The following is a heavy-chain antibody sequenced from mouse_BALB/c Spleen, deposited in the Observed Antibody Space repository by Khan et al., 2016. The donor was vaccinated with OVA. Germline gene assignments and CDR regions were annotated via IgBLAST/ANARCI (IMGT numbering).Heavy chain of an antibody. CDR1: GYSFTTYY. Sequence: EVQLVESGPELMKPGASVKISCKASGYSFTTYYLHWMMQSHGESLEWIGYVDPFSGGTTYNQKFKDKATLTVDKSSTTAYMHLSNLTSEDSAVYVCTRHGYVAWFTYWGQGSLVTVAA. J-gene: IGHJ3*01. D-gene: IGHD2-2*01. CDR3: TRHGYVAWFTY. CDR2: VDPFSGGT. V-gene: IGHV1S135*01.